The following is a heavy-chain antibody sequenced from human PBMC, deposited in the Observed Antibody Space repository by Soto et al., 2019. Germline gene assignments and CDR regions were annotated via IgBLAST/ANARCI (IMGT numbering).Heavy chain of an antibody. CDR3: ARELIGGSYYSRYFDY. CDR2: ISSSGSTI. D-gene: IGHD1-26*01. Sequence: GWLRRTGTASGCTFSDYYMSGIRQAPGKGLEWVSYISSSGSTIYYADSVKVRFTISRDNAKNSLYLQMNSLRAEDTAVYYCARELIGGSYYSRYFDYWGQGTLVTVSS. J-gene: IGHJ4*02. CDR1: GCTFSDYY. V-gene: IGHV3-11*01.